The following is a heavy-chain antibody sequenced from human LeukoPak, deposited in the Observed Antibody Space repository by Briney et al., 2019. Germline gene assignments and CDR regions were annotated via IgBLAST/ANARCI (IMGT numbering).Heavy chain of an antibody. CDR2: ISGSGYST. D-gene: IGHD3-3*01. CDR1: GFTFSSYA. J-gene: IGHJ6*02. V-gene: IGHV3-23*01. CDR3: AKAVTYYDFWSGYYFDYYGMDV. Sequence: GGSLRLSCAASGFTFSSYAMNWVRQAPGKGLEWVSAISGSGYSTYYADSVKGRFTISRDNSKNTLYLQMNSLRAEDTAVYYCAKAVTYYDFWSGYYFDYYGMDVWGQGTTVTVSS.